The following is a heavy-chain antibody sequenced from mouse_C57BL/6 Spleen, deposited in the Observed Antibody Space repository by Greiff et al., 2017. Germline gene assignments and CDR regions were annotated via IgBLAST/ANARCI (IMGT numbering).Heavy chain of an antibody. CDR2: IDPSDSET. D-gene: IGHD3-1*01. Sequence: QVQLQQPGAELVRPGSSVKLSCKASGYTFTSYWMHWVKQRPIQGLEWIGNIDPSDSETHYNQKFKGTATLTVDKSSSTAYMQLSSLTSEDSAVYYCARRANAWFAYWGQGTLVTVSA. J-gene: IGHJ3*01. V-gene: IGHV1-52*01. CDR3: ARRANAWFAY. CDR1: GYTFTSYW.